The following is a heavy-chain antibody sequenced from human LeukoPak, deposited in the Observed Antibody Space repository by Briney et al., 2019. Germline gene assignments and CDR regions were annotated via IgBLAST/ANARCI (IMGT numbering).Heavy chain of an antibody. D-gene: IGHD6-19*01. CDR1: GFTFSSYA. V-gene: IGHV3-64*01. Sequence: AGGSLRLSCAASGFTFSSYAMHWVRQAPGKGLEYVSAISSNGGSTYYANSVKGRFTISRDNSKNTLYLQMNSLRAEDTAVYYCAKEAVVGSYFDYWGQGTLVTVSS. CDR3: AKEAVVGSYFDY. J-gene: IGHJ4*02. CDR2: ISSNGGST.